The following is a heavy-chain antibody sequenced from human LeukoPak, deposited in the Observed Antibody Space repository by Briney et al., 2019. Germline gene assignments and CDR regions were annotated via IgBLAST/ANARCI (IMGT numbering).Heavy chain of an antibody. D-gene: IGHD1-26*01. J-gene: IGHJ4*02. Sequence: GGSLRLSCAASGFTFDDYAMHWVRQAPGKGLEWVSGISWNSGSIGYADSVKGRFTISRDNAKNYLYLQMNSLRAEDTALYYCAKALVGATTYYFDYWGQGTLVTVSS. V-gene: IGHV3-9*01. CDR1: GFTFDDYA. CDR3: AKALVGATTYYFDY. CDR2: ISWNSGSI.